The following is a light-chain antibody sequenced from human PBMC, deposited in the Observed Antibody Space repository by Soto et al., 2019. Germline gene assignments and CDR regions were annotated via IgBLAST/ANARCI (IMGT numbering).Light chain of an antibody. V-gene: IGLV1-40*01. J-gene: IGLJ2*01. CDR2: GNG. CDR3: QSYESSLSAL. Sequence: QSVLTQPPSVSGAPGQRVTISCTGSSSNIGAGYDVHWYQQLPGTAPKLLIYGNGNRPSGVPDRFSGSKSGTSASLAITGLQTEDEADYYCQSYESSLSALFGGGTKLTVL. CDR1: SSNIGAGYD.